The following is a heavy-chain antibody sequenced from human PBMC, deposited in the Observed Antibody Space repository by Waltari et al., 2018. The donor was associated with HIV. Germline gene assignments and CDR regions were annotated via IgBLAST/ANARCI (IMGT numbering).Heavy chain of an antibody. CDR2: MYHSGST. CDR3: ARAVSGGHGSSWLDP. V-gene: IGHV4-4*02. CDR1: GGPLSSYHW. D-gene: IGHD2-15*01. Sequence: QVQLQESGPGLVKPSETLSLACAVSGGPLSSYHWWSWVRQPPGKGLVWHGEMYHSGSTNYKSALKSRVTISVDKSKNQFSLKLNSVTAADTAIYYCARAVSGGHGSSWLDPWGQGILVTVSS. J-gene: IGHJ5*02.